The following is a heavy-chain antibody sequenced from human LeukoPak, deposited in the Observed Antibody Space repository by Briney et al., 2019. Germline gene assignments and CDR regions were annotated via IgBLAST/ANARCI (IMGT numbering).Heavy chain of an antibody. CDR1: GFIVSNTY. J-gene: IGHJ4*02. CDR2: IYIIGST. V-gene: IGHV3-53*01. D-gene: IGHD2/OR15-2a*01. CDR3: ARGPNYFPIDY. Sequence: GGSLRLSCAASGFIVSNTYMTWVRQTPGKGLEWVSVIYIIGSTFYADSVKGRFTISRDNSMNTVHLEMNSLRAEDTGIYYCARGPNYFPIDYWGQGTLVTVSS.